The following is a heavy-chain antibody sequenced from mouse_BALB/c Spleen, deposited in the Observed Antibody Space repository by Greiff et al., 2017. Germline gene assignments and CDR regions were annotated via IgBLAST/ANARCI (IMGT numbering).Heavy chain of an antibody. J-gene: IGHJ2*01. CDR1: GYTFTSYY. Sequence: VQLQQPGAELVKPGASVKLSCKASGYTFTSYYMYWVKQRPGQGLEWIGGINPSNGGTNFNEKFKSKATLTVDKSSSTAYMQLSSLTSEDSAVYYCTRAPIYYYGSSYYFDYWGQGTTLTVSS. CDR3: TRAPIYYYGSSYYFDY. V-gene: IGHV1S81*02. D-gene: IGHD1-1*01. CDR2: INPSNGGT.